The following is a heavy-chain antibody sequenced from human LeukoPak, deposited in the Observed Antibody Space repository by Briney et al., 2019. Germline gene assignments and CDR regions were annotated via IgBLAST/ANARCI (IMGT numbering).Heavy chain of an antibody. J-gene: IGHJ4*02. CDR2: ISWNSGSI. Sequence: GGSLRLSCAASGFTFDDYAMHWVRQAPGKGLEWVSGISWNSGSIGYADSVKGRFTISRDNAKNSLYLQMNSLRAEDTALYYCAKDTGPYYYGSGSNLDYWGQGTLVTVSS. CDR1: GFTFDDYA. D-gene: IGHD3-10*01. CDR3: AKDTGPYYYGSGSNLDY. V-gene: IGHV3-9*01.